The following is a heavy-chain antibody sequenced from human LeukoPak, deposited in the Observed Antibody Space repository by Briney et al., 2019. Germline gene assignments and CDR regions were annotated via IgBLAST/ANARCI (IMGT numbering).Heavy chain of an antibody. CDR2: MNPNSANT. Sequence: VASVKVFCKASGYTFTSYDINWLRQATGQGLEWMGWMNPNSANTGYAQKFQGRVTMTRNTSITTAYMELRSLRSEDTAVYYCASASGSRWFAPWGQGTLVTVSS. CDR3: ASASGSRWFAP. V-gene: IGHV1-8*01. J-gene: IGHJ5*02. CDR1: GYTFTSYD. D-gene: IGHD3-10*01.